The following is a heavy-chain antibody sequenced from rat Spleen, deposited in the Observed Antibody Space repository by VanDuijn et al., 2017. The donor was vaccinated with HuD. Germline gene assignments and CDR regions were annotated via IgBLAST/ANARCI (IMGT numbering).Heavy chain of an antibody. Sequence: EVQVLESGGGLVQPGNSLKLSCATSGFTFSTAWMYWYRQFPEKRLEWVARIKAKSKNYATDYTESVKGRFTISRDDSKSSIYLQMNNLKEEDTAIYYCAWKTDYFDYWGQGVMVTVSS. J-gene: IGHJ2*01. V-gene: IGHV6-6*01. CDR2: IKAKSKNYAT. CDR1: GFTFSTAW. CDR3: AWKTDYFDY.